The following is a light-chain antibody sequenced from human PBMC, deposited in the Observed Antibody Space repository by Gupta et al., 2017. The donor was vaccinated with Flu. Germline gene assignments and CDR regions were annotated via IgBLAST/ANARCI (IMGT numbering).Light chain of an antibody. J-gene: IGKJ4*01. CDR1: QSVSSY. CDR2: DAS. CDR3: QQRSNWPGT. Sequence: EIVLTQSPATLSLSPGERATLPCRASQSVSSYLGWYQQKPGQAPRLLIYDASNRATGIPARFSGSGSGTDFTLTISSLEPEDFAVYYCQQRSNWPGTFGGGTKVEIK. V-gene: IGKV3-11*01.